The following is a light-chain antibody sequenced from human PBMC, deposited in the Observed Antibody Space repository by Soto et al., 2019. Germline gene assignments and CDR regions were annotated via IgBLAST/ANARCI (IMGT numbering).Light chain of an antibody. J-gene: IGKJ3*01. CDR2: LGS. CDR1: QSLLHSNGYNY. Sequence: DIVMTQSPLSLPVTPGEPASISCRSSQSLLHSNGYNYLDWYLQKPGQSPQLLIYLGSNRASGVPDRFSCSGSGTAFTLKISRVEAEDVGVYYCMQALQTRFTFCPGTKVDI. V-gene: IGKV2-28*01. CDR3: MQALQTRFT.